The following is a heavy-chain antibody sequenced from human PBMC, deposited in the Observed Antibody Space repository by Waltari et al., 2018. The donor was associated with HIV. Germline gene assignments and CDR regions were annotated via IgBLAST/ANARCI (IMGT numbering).Heavy chain of an antibody. V-gene: IGHV4-4*07. CDR1: GGSISRYY. J-gene: IGHJ3*02. CDR3: ARGTYYYDSSGHDAFDI. CDR2: IYTSGST. D-gene: IGHD3-22*01. Sequence: QVQLPESGPGLVKPSEILSRPCTVSGGSISRYYWSWIRQPAGKGLEWIGRIYTSGSTNYNPSLKSRVTMSVDTSKNQFSLKLSSVTAADTAVYYCARGTYYYDSSGHDAFDIWGQGTMVTVSS.